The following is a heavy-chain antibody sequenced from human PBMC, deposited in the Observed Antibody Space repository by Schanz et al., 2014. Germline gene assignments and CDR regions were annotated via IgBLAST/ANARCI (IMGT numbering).Heavy chain of an antibody. D-gene: IGHD6-13*01. V-gene: IGHV1-69*02. CDR1: GGTFSSFG. CDR3: ASSGAGYSSSWDFDY. J-gene: IGHJ4*02. CDR2: IIPSLGLA. Sequence: QVQLVQSEAEVKKPGSSVKVSCKASGGTFSSFGINWVRQAPGQGLEWMGRIIPSLGLAKYEQKFQDKVTITADKSTFTAYMDVSSLRSEDTAVYYCASSGAGYSSSWDFDYWGQGTLVTVSS.